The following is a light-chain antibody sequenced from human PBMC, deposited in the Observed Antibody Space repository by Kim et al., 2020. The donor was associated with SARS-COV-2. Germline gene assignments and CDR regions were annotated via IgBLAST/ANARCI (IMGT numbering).Light chain of an antibody. CDR3: QQHGTSPRT. V-gene: IGKV3-20*01. J-gene: IGKJ1*01. Sequence: EIVLTQSPGTLSLSPGERATLSCRASQSGSSTYLAWYQQKPGQAPRLLIYGASSRATGVPDRFSGSGSGADFTLTISRLEPEDFAVYYCQQHGTSPRTFGQVTKVDIK. CDR1: QSGSSTY. CDR2: GAS.